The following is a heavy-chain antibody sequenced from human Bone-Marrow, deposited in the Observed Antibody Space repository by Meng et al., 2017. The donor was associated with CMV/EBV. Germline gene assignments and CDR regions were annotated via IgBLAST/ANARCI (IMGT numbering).Heavy chain of an antibody. D-gene: IGHD4-11*01. Sequence: KVSCKGSGYSFTSYWIGWVRQMPGKGLEWMGIIYPGDSDTRYSPSFQGQVTISADKSISTAYLQWSSLKASDTAMYYCARTLPYSNYGGHFDYWGQRTLVTVSS. CDR1: GYSFTSYW. J-gene: IGHJ4*02. V-gene: IGHV5-51*01. CDR3: ARTLPYSNYGGHFDY. CDR2: IYPGDSDT.